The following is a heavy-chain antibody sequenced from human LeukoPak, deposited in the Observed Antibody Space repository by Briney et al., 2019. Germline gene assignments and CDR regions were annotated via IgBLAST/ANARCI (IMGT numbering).Heavy chain of an antibody. Sequence: GGSLRLSCAASGFVFSSYAMNWVRQAPGKGLEWISYTSSDSGTIYYADSMKGRFTISRDNARNSLYLQMNSLRAEDTAVYYCARDKKGIDYWGQGTLVTVSS. CDR2: TSSDSGTI. J-gene: IGHJ4*02. CDR1: GFVFSSYA. V-gene: IGHV3-48*01. D-gene: IGHD3-10*01. CDR3: ARDKKGIDY.